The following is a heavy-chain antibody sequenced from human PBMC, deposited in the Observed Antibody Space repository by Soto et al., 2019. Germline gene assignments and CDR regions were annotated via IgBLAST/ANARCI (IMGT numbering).Heavy chain of an antibody. V-gene: IGHV3-21*01. D-gene: IGHD1-1*01. CDR1: GFTFSSYS. Sequence: EVQLVESGGGLVKPGGSLRLSCAASGFTFSSYSMNWVRQAPGKGLEWVSSISSSSSYIYYADSVKGRFTISRDNAKNSLYLQMNSLRAEDTAVYYCATPIPSRERPFDYCGQGTLVTVSS. CDR3: ATPIPSRERPFDY. CDR2: ISSSSSYI. J-gene: IGHJ4*02.